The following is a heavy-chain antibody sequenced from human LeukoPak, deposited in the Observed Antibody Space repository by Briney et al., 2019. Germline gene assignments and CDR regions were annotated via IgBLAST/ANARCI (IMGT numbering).Heavy chain of an antibody. CDR3: ARSDYYGSGTWYFDL. J-gene: IGHJ2*01. Sequence: GASVKVSCKASGYTFTNYYIHWVRQAPGQGLEWMGIINPSGGSTSYAQKFQGRITMTRDTSTSTVYMELSSLGSDDTAVYYCARSDYYGSGTWYFDLWGRGTLVTVSS. D-gene: IGHD3-10*01. CDR2: INPSGGST. V-gene: IGHV1-46*01. CDR1: GYTFTNYY.